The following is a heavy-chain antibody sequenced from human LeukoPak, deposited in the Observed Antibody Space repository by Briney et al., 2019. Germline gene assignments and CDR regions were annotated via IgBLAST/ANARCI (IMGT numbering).Heavy chain of an antibody. CDR2: IYRTGNT. CDR1: GYSISTAYY. Sequence: PSETLSLTCAVSGYSISTAYYWGWIRQPPGKGLEWIGSIYRTGNTHYNPSLKDRVTLSVDTSKNQFSLNLRSMTAADTAVYYCARGPDGYNSQYWGQGTLVTVSS. D-gene: IGHD5-24*01. J-gene: IGHJ4*02. CDR3: ARGPDGYNSQY. V-gene: IGHV4-38-2*01.